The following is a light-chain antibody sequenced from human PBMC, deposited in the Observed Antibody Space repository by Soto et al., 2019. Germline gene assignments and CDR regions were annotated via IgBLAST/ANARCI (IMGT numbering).Light chain of an antibody. CDR2: DAS. V-gene: IGKV3-11*01. Sequence: EIVLKQSPATLSLSPGERATLSCRASQRVSSYLAWYQQKPGQAPRLLIYDASNRATGIPARFSGSGSGTDFTLTISSLEPEDFAVYYCQQRSNWRTFGQGTKVEIK. J-gene: IGKJ1*01. CDR3: QQRSNWRT. CDR1: QRVSSY.